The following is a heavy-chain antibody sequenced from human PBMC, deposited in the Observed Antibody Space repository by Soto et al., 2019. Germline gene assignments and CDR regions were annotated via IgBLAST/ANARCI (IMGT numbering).Heavy chain of an antibody. CDR3: AKEDSSSWHYYYGMDV. Sequence: QVQLVESWGGVVQPGRSLRLSCAASGFTFSSYGMNWVRQAPGKGLEWVAVISYDGSNKYYADSVKGRFTISRDSSKNMLYLQMNSLRADDTAVYYCAKEDSSSWHYYYGMDVWCQGTTVTVSS. CDR2: ISYDGSNK. CDR1: GFTFSSYG. J-gene: IGHJ6*02. V-gene: IGHV3-30*18. D-gene: IGHD6-13*01.